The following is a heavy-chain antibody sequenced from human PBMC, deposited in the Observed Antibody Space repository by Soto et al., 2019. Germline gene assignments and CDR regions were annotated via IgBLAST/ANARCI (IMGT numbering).Heavy chain of an antibody. D-gene: IGHD3-3*01. Sequence: QVQLVQSGAEVTKPGSSVKVSCKASGGTFSSYAISWVRQAPGQGLEWMGVIIPFLGTANYAQKFQGRVTSTADRATSTAYMELSRLRSEGTAVYYCAREGRSYYEFWSGYGMDVWGQGTTVTVSS. CDR2: IIPFLGTA. V-gene: IGHV1-69*06. CDR3: AREGRSYYEFWSGYGMDV. J-gene: IGHJ6*02. CDR1: GGTFSSYA.